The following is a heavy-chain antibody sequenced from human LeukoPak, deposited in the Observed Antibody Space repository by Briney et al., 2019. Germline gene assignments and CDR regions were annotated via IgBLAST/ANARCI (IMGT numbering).Heavy chain of an antibody. D-gene: IGHD1-26*01. CDR2: IKQDGSEK. CDR3: ARGGSYNNGRFDY. CDR1: GFTSSSYW. J-gene: IGHJ4*02. Sequence: GGSLRLSCAASGFTSSSYWMSWVRQAPGKGLEWVANIKQDGSEKYYVDSVKGRFTISRDNAKNSLYLQMNSLRAEDTAVYYCARGGSYNNGRFDYWGQGTLVTVSS. V-gene: IGHV3-7*01.